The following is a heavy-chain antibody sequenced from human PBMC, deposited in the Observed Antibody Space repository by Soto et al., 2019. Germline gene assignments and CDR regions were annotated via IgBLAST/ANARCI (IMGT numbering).Heavy chain of an antibody. D-gene: IGHD3-9*01. CDR1: GGTFSSYT. CDR3: ARGIHTDDILTGYPDY. J-gene: IGHJ4*02. Sequence: QVQLVQSGAEVKKPGSSVKVSCKASGGTFSSYTISWVRQAPGQGLEWMGRIIPILGIANYAQKFQARVTITADKSTSTAYMDLSSLRSEDTAVYYCARGIHTDDILTGYPDYWGQGTLVTVSS. V-gene: IGHV1-69*02. CDR2: IIPILGIA.